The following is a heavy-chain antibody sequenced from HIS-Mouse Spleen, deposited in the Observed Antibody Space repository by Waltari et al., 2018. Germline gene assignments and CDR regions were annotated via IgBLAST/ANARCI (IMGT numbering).Heavy chain of an antibody. Sequence: EVQLVQSGAEVKKHGEALKISCKGSGYSFLSYGVGRGGQMPGKGREWMGIIYPGDSDTRYSPSFQGQVTISADKSISTAYLQWSSLKASDTAMYYCARLRAARRDAFDIWGQGTMVTVSS. D-gene: IGHD6-6*01. J-gene: IGHJ3*02. CDR3: ARLRAARRDAFDI. CDR1: GYSFLSYG. CDR2: IYPGDSDT. V-gene: IGHV5-51*01.